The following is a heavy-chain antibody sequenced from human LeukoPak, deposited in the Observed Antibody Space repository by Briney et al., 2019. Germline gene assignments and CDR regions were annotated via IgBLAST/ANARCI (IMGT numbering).Heavy chain of an antibody. J-gene: IGHJ4*02. Sequence: GSSVKVSCKASGGTFSSYAISWVRQAPGQGLEWMGGIIPIFGTANYAQKFQGRVTITTDESTGTAYMELSSLRSEDTAVYYCALEMATIRSFDYWGQGTLVTVSS. V-gene: IGHV1-69*05. D-gene: IGHD5-24*01. CDR1: GGTFSSYA. CDR2: IIPIFGTA. CDR3: ALEMATIRSFDY.